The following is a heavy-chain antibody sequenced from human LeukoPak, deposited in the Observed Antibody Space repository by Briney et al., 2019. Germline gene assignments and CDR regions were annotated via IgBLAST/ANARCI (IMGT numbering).Heavy chain of an antibody. CDR1: RFTFSSYA. CDR2: IRYSGAST. J-gene: IGHJ4*02. V-gene: IGHV3-23*01. CDR3: ARGGPFTGPTSTPRASDY. Sequence: GRSLRLSCAASRFTFSSYAMSWVRQAPEKGLEWVSDIRYSGASTYYADSVKGRFTISRDKSKNTVYLQMNSLRAEDTAVYHCARGGPFTGPTSTPRASDYWGQGILVTLSS. D-gene: IGHD1-7*01.